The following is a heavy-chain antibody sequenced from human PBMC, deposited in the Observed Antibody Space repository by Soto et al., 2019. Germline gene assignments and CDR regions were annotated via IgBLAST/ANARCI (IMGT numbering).Heavy chain of an antibody. J-gene: IGHJ4*02. V-gene: IGHV4-31*03. CDR3: ARGVTMVRGVIHTPYFDY. CDR2: IYYSGST. D-gene: IGHD3-10*01. Sequence: QVQLQESGPGLVKPSQTLSLTCTVSGGSISSGGYYWSWIRQHPGKGLEWIGYIYYSGSTYYNPSLKSRVXXXVXXSKNQFSLKLSSVTAADTAVYYWARGVTMVRGVIHTPYFDYWGQGTLVTVSS. CDR1: GGSISSGGYY.